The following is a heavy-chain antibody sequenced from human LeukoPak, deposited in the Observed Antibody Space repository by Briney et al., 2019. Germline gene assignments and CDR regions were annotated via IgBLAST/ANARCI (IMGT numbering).Heavy chain of an antibody. CDR2: IKQDGREK. Sequence: PGGSPRLSSAPSGVTPSVYSMSAVPAAPGKRLGSVANIKQDGREKYYVDSVKGRFTISRDNAKNSLYLQMNSLRAEDTAVYYCARGLYNRNYWGQGTLVTVSS. CDR3: ARGLYNRNY. CDR1: GVTPSVYS. J-gene: IGHJ4*02. V-gene: IGHV3-7*01. D-gene: IGHD1-14*01.